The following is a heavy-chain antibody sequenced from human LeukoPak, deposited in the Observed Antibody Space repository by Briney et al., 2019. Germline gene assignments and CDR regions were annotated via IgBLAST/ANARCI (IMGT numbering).Heavy chain of an antibody. Sequence: ASVKVSCKSSGYTFNNYAMNWVRQAPGQGLEWMGWINTNTGNPTYAQGFTGRFVFSSDTSVRTAYLQISSLKAEDTAVYYCAREGRSSGWGTDYWGQGTLVTVSS. D-gene: IGHD6-19*01. CDR3: AREGRSSGWGTDY. CDR1: GYTFNNYA. CDR2: INTNTGNP. V-gene: IGHV7-4-1*02. J-gene: IGHJ4*02.